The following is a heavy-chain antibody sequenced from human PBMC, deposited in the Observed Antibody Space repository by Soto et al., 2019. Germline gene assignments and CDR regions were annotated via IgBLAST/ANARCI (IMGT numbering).Heavy chain of an antibody. V-gene: IGHV1-69*01. CDR3: ARDQGCSGGSCYPTPYYYYGMDV. CDR2: IIAIFGTA. D-gene: IGHD2-15*01. J-gene: IGHJ6*02. CDR1: GGTFSSYA. Sequence: QVQLVQSGAEVKKPGSSVKVSCKASGGTFSSYAISWVRQAPGQGLEWMGGIIAIFGTANYAQKFQGRVTNTADESTSTGYMELSSMRSEDTAVYYCARDQGCSGGSCYPTPYYYYGMDVWGQGTTVTVSS.